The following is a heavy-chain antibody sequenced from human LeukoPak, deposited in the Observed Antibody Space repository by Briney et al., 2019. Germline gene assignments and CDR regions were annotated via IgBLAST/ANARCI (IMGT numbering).Heavy chain of an antibody. D-gene: IGHD5-18*01. CDR1: GGSISSYY. CDR2: IYYSGST. Sequence: PSETLSLTCTVSGGSISSYYWSWIRQPPGKGLEWIGYIYYSGSTYYDPSLKSRVTISVDTSKNQFSLKLSSVTAADTAVYYCARVDTAMVEGDYWGQGTLVTVSS. V-gene: IGHV4-59*08. CDR3: ARVDTAMVEGDY. J-gene: IGHJ4*02.